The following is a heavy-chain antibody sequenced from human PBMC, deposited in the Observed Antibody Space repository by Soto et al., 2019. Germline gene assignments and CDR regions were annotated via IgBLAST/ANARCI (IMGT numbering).Heavy chain of an antibody. D-gene: IGHD1-26*01. Sequence: QLLESGGGLVQPGGSLRLSCAASGFTFSSYALSWVRQAPGRGLEWVSTITNSGGRTYYADSVKGRFTISRDNSKSTLYLQMNSLRAEDTAVYYCAKADYSGSDDDAFDIWGQGTMVTVSS. CDR2: ITNSGGRT. V-gene: IGHV3-23*01. CDR1: GFTFSSYA. CDR3: AKADYSGSDDDAFDI. J-gene: IGHJ3*02.